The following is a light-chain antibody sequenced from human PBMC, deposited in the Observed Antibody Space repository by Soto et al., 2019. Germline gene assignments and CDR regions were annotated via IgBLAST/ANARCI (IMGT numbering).Light chain of an antibody. CDR2: WAS. CDR3: QQYYDTVST. CDR1: QTLLYSSNNKDY. J-gene: IGKJ1*01. Sequence: DIVMTQSPDSLAVSLGERATIDCKSSQTLLYSSNNKDYLAWYQQKPGQPPRLLIYWASTRESGVPDRFSGSGSGTHFTLTLSSLQAEDVAVYYCQQYYDTVSTFGQGTRVEIK. V-gene: IGKV4-1*01.